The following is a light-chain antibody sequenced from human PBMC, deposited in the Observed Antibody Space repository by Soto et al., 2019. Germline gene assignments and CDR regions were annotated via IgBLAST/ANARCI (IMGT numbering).Light chain of an antibody. CDR3: QQRYGVPLT. V-gene: IGKV1-39*01. CDR1: QNILTY. J-gene: IGKJ2*01. Sequence: DIQMTQSPSSLSASVGDRVSITCRSSQNILTYLNWYQQRAGEVPRFLIYAASSLQDGVPSRFSGSESGTEFTLTISSLQPEDFGTYYCQQRYGVPLTFGQGTKLE. CDR2: AAS.